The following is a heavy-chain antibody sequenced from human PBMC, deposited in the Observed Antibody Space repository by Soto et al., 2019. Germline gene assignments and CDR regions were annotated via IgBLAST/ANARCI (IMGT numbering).Heavy chain of an antibody. J-gene: IGHJ4*02. CDR1: ADSISRTTYY. V-gene: IGHV4-39*01. D-gene: IGHD6-13*01. CDR3: ARGLGTAAADY. Sequence: SETLSLTCSVSADSISRTTYYWGWIRQPPGKGLEWIGSIYFGGSTYYNPSLRSRVTIFAEPSRNQFSLKLSSVTATDTAVYYCARGLGTAAADYWGQGTLVTV. CDR2: IYFGGST.